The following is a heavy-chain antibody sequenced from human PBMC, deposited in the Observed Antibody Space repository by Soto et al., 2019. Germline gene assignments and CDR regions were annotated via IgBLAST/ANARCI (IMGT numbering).Heavy chain of an antibody. J-gene: IGHJ6*02. CDR1: GLTFSSYW. V-gene: IGHV3-74*01. Sequence: EVQLVKTGGGLAQPGGSLRLSCAASGLTFSSYWRYWVRQAPGKGLVWVSRISSDGSSTSYADSVKGRSTISRDDAKSTLFLQMNSLRVEDTAVYYCARDGRGPYGMDVWGQGTTVTVSS. CDR3: ARDGRGPYGMDV. CDR2: ISSDGSST.